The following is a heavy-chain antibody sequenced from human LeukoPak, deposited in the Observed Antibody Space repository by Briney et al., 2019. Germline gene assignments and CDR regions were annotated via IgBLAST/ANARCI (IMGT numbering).Heavy chain of an antibody. CDR3: ARDRRYYYDTSGGFDR. D-gene: IGHD3-22*01. J-gene: IGHJ4*02. CDR2: IKEDGSEK. Sequence: GGSLRLSCAASRFTFSNYWMSWVRQAPGKGLEWVANIKEDGSEKNYVDSVKGRFTISRDNAKNSLYLQMTSLRAEDTAVYYCARDRRYYYDTSGGFDRWGQGPLVTVSS. CDR1: RFTFSNYW. V-gene: IGHV3-7*01.